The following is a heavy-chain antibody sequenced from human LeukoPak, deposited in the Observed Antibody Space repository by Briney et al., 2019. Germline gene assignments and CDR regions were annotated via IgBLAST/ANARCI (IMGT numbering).Heavy chain of an antibody. CDR2: INPNSGGT. CDR3: AIILGGSWHLWFDP. CDR1: GYTFTVYH. Sequence: ASVTVSFKASGYTFTVYHIHWVRQAPGQGLEWMGWINPNSGGTNYAQKFQGRVTMTRDTSISTVYMEVSRLTSDDTAMYYCAIILGGSWHLWFDPWGRGTLVTISS. J-gene: IGHJ5*02. D-gene: IGHD3-16*01. V-gene: IGHV1-2*02.